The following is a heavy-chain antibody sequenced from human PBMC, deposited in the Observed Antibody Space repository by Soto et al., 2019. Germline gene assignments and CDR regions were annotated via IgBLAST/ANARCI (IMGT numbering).Heavy chain of an antibody. D-gene: IGHD3-3*01. CDR2: IYWNDDK. J-gene: IGHJ6*02. V-gene: IGHV2-5*01. CDR1: GFSLSTSGVG. Sequence: QITLKESGPTLVKPTQTLTLTCTFSGFSLSTSGVGVGWIRQPPGKALEWLALIYWNDDKRYSPSLKSRLTITQDTSKIQVVLTMTNMDPEDTATYYCAHTYYDFWSGYYKGHYYYYGMDVWGQGTTVTVSS. CDR3: AHTYYDFWSGYYKGHYYYYGMDV.